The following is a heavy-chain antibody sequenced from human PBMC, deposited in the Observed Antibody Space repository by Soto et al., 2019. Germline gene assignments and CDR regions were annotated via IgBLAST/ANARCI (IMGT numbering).Heavy chain of an antibody. D-gene: IGHD2-21*01. CDR3: ARLGDHSQTFDY. Sequence: SETLSLTCTVSGSPINNYYWSWFRQPPGQGLEWVGYVYYTGTPTYNPSLKSRVTISIDASKSQFSLNLRSVTAADTAVYYCARLGDHSQTFDYWGHGILVTLSS. J-gene: IGHJ4*01. V-gene: IGHV4-59*08. CDR2: VYYTGTP. CDR1: GSPINNYY.